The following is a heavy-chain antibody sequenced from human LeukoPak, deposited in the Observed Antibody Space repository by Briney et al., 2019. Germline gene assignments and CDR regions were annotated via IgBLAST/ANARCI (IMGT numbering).Heavy chain of an antibody. J-gene: IGHJ4*02. CDR2: ISSSGSTI. D-gene: IGHD6-6*01. Sequence: GGSLRLSYAASGFTFSDYYMSWIRQAPGKGLEWVSYISSSGSTIYYADSVKGRFTISRDNAKNSLYLQMNSPRAEDTAVYYCARDRSSSSSDYWGQGTLVTVSS. V-gene: IGHV3-11*01. CDR3: ARDRSSSSSDY. CDR1: GFTFSDYY.